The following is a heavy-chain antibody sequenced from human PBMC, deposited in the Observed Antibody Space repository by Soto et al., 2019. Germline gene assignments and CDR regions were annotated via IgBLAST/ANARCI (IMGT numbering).Heavy chain of an antibody. CDR1: GGTFSSYA. Sequence: SVKVSCKASGGTFSSYAISWVRQAPGQGLEWMGGIIPIFGTANYAQKFQGRVTITADESTSTAYMELSSLRSEDTAVYYCARELSDYDFRSGYPRYGMDVWGQGTTVTVSS. V-gene: IGHV1-69*13. CDR3: ARELSDYDFRSGYPRYGMDV. J-gene: IGHJ6*02. D-gene: IGHD3-3*01. CDR2: IIPIFGTA.